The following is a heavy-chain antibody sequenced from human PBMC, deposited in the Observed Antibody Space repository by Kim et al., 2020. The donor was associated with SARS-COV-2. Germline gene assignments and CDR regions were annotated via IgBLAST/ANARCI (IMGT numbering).Heavy chain of an antibody. V-gene: IGHV3-23*05. J-gene: IGHJ1*01. D-gene: IGHD6-25*01. CDR1: GFSFGSYV. CDR3: AKAGAAGSRDGYNR. Sequence: GGSLRLSCAASGFSFGSYVMSWVRQAPGKGLESVSVVDASGDVTYYATFVEGRFTISRDNSKSTLYLQMNSLRVEDTAVYCCAKAGAAGSRDGYNRWGQG. CDR2: VDASGDVT.